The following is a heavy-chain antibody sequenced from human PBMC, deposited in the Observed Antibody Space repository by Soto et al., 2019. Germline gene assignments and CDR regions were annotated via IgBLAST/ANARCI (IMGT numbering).Heavy chain of an antibody. D-gene: IGHD6-19*01. J-gene: IGHJ4*02. CDR3: ARDGGIAVAGTAFDY. CDR1: GGSVSSGSYY. CDR2: IYYSGST. Sequence: QVQLQESGPGLVKPSETLSLTCTVSGGSVSSGSYYWSWIRQPPGKGLEWIGYIYYSGSTNYNPSPKSRVTISVDTSKNQFSLKLSSVTAADTAVYYCARDGGIAVAGTAFDYWGQGTLVTVSS. V-gene: IGHV4-61*01.